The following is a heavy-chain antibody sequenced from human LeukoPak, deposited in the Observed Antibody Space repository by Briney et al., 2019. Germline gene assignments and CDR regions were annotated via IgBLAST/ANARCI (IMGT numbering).Heavy chain of an antibody. V-gene: IGHV4-39*01. CDR1: GGSISSSSYY. Sequence: SETLSLTXTVSGGSISSSSYYWGWIRQPPGKGLEWIGSIYYSGSTYYNPSLKSRVTISVDTSKNQFSLKLSSVTAADTAVYYCARLLGYYDSSGYHNWFDPWGQGTLVTVSS. J-gene: IGHJ5*02. CDR2: IYYSGST. D-gene: IGHD3-22*01. CDR3: ARLLGYYDSSGYHNWFDP.